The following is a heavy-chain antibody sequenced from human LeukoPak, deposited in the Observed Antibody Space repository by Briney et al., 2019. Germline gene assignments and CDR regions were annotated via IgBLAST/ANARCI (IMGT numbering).Heavy chain of an antibody. CDR2: IYWNGGST. CDR3: ARSHDYFDY. CDR1: GFTFDANG. J-gene: IGHJ4*02. Sequence: GGSLRLSCAPSGFTFDANGMSWVRQAPGKPLEWVSGIYWNGGSTGYADSVKGRFTISRDNAKKSLYLQMSSLRTEDTALYYCARSHDYFDYWGQGTLVTVSS. V-gene: IGHV3-20*04.